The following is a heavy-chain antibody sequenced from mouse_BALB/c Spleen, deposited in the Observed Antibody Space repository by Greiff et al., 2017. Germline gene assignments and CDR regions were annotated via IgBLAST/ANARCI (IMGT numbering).Heavy chain of an antibody. J-gene: IGHJ4*01. CDR3: ASESDYPYAMDY. Sequence: EVQLQQSGPGLVKPSQSLSLTCSVTGYSITSGYYWNWIRQFPGNKLEWMGYISYDGSNNYNPSLKNRISITRDTSKNQFFLKLNSVTTEDTATYYCASESDYPYAMDYWGQGTSVTVSS. D-gene: IGHD2-4*01. CDR2: ISYDGSN. CDR1: GYSITSGYY. V-gene: IGHV3-6*02.